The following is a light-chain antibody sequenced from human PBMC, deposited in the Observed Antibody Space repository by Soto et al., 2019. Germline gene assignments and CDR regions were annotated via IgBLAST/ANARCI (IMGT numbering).Light chain of an antibody. J-gene: IGLJ2*01. CDR3: CSFAGGATFV. CDR1: SNDIGGYNL. CDR2: EAS. Sequence: QSVLTQPASVSGSPGQSITISCTGTSNDIGGYNLVSWYQQHPGKAPKLIIYEASERPSGVSDRFSGSRSGNTASLTISTLQTEDEADYFCCSFAGGATFVFGGGTKVTVL. V-gene: IGLV2-23*02.